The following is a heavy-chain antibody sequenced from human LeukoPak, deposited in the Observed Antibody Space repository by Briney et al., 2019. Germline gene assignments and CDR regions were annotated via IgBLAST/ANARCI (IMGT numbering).Heavy chain of an antibody. V-gene: IGHV3-21*01. D-gene: IGHD1-1*01. Sequence: PGVSLRLSCAASGFTFSSYSMNWVRQAPGKGLEWVSSISSSSSYIYYADSVKGRLTISRDNAKNSLYLQMNSLRAEDTAVYYCARDRTTTGTTNWFDPWGQGTLVTVSS. CDR1: GFTFSSYS. CDR2: ISSSSSYI. CDR3: ARDRTTTGTTNWFDP. J-gene: IGHJ5*02.